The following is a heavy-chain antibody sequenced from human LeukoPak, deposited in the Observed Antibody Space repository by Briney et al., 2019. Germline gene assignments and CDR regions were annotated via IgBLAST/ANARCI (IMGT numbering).Heavy chain of an antibody. J-gene: IGHJ4*02. CDR1: GGSISSSGYY. V-gene: IGHV4-39*01. CDR3: ARHRWDGTFNFDY. Sequence: PSETLSLTCTVSGGSISSSGYYWGWIRQPPGKGLEWIGSIYYSGSTYYNPSLKSRVTISVDTSKNQFSLRLSSVTAADTAVYYCARHRWDGTFNFDYWGQGTLVPVSS. CDR2: IYYSGST. D-gene: IGHD1-1*01.